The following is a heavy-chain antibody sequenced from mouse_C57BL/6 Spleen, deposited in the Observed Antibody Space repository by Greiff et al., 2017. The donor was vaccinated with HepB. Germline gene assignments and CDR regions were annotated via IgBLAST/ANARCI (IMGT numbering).Heavy chain of an antibody. CDR3: ARYDYDYAY. CDR1: GYTFTSYT. V-gene: IGHV1-4*01. D-gene: IGHD2-4*01. Sequence: QVQLKESGAELARPGASVKMSCKASGYTFTSYTMHWVKQRPGQGLEWIGYINPSSGYTKYNQKFKDKATLTADKSSSTAYMQLSSLTSEDSAVYYCARYDYDYAYWGQGTLVTVSA. J-gene: IGHJ3*01. CDR2: INPSSGYT.